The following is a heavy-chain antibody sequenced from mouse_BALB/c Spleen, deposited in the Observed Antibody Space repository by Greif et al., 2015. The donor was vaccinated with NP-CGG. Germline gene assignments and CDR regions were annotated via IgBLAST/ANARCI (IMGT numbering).Heavy chain of an antibody. V-gene: IGHV1-85*01. D-gene: IGHD1-1*01. CDR1: GYTFTSYD. J-gene: IGHJ2*01. CDR2: IIPGDGST. CDR3: ARGDYYGSPYYFDY. Sequence: QVQLQQSGAELVKPGASVKLSCKASGYTFTSYDINWVRQRPEQGLEWIGWIIPGDGSTKYNEKFKGKATLTTDKSSSTAYMQLSRLTSEDSAVYFCARGDYYGSPYYFDYWGQGTTLTVSS.